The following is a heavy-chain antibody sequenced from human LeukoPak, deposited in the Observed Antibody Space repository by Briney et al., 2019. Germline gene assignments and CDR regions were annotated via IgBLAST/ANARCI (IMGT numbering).Heavy chain of an antibody. CDR3: ARTPGYSSSWYWARWFDP. J-gene: IGHJ5*02. Sequence: SETLSLTCAVYGGSFSGYYWSWIRQPPGKGLEWIGEINHSGSTNYNPSLKSQVTISVDTSKNQFSLKLSSVTAADTAVYYCARTPGYSSSWYWARWFDPWGQGTLVTVSS. CDR1: GGSFSGYY. D-gene: IGHD6-13*01. V-gene: IGHV4-34*01. CDR2: INHSGST.